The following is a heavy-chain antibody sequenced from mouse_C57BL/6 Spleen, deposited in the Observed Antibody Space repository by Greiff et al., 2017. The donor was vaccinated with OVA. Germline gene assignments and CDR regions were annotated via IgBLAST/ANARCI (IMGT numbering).Heavy chain of an antibody. CDR1: GYSITSGYY. D-gene: IGHD3-3*01. V-gene: IGHV3-6*01. Sequence: EVQLQESGPGLVKPSQSLSLTCSVTGYSITSGYYWNWIRQFPGNKLEWMGYISYDGSNNYNPSLKNRISITRDTSKNQFFLKLNSVTTEDTATYYCAREGGWAWFAYWGQGTLVTVSA. CDR2: ISYDGSN. CDR3: AREGGWAWFAY. J-gene: IGHJ3*01.